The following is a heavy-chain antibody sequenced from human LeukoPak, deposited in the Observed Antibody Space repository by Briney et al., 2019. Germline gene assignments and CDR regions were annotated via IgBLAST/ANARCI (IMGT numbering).Heavy chain of an antibody. CDR3: ARDIRLWHQSGFDP. D-gene: IGHD5-18*01. J-gene: IGHJ5*02. CDR2: IYHSGST. V-gene: IGHV4-4*02. CDR1: GGSISSSNW. Sequence: SVTLSLTCAVSGGSISSSNWWSWVRQPPGKGLEWIGEIYHSGSTNYNPPLKSRVTISVDKSKNQFSLKLSSVTAADTAVYYCARDIRLWHQSGFDPWGQGTLVTVPS.